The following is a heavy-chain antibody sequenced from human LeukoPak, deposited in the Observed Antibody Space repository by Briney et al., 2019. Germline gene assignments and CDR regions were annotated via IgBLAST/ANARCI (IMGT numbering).Heavy chain of an antibody. Sequence: GGSLRLSCAASGFTVSSNYMSWVRQAPGKGLEWVSVIYSCGSTYYADSVKGRFTISRDNSKNTLYLQMNSLRAEDTAVYYCAKEGWMIAATENYYYYYMDVWGKGTTVTISS. V-gene: IGHV3-66*03. J-gene: IGHJ6*03. CDR1: GFTVSSNY. CDR3: AKEGWMIAATENYYYYYMDV. CDR2: IYSCGST. D-gene: IGHD2-15*01.